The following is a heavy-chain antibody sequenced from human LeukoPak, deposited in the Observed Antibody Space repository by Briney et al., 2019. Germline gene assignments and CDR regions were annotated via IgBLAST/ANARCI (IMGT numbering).Heavy chain of an antibody. D-gene: IGHD4-4*01. CDR1: GFTLSSYA. J-gene: IGHJ5*02. CDR3: AREPYSNAPSGRDWFDP. V-gene: IGHV3-23*01. CDR2: ISGNAGST. Sequence: GGSLRLSCTASGFTLSSYAMSWVRQAPGKGLEWVSLISGNAGSTYYADSVKGRFTISRDITKNTLYLQMNSLRAEDTAVYYCAREPYSNAPSGRDWFDPWGQGTLVTVSS.